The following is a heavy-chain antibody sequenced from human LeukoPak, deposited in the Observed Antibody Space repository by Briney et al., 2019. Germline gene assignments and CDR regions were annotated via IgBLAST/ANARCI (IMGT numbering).Heavy chain of an antibody. CDR1: GFTFSNAW. CDR3: TTDSGSYARDAFDI. CDR2: IKSKTDGGTT. D-gene: IGHD1-26*01. J-gene: IGHJ3*02. V-gene: IGHV3-15*01. Sequence: GCRRLSCAASGFTFSNAWVSWVRQAPGKGLEWVGRIKSKTDGGTTDYAAPVKGRFTISRDDSKNTLYLQMNSLKTEDTAVYYCTTDSGSYARDAFDIWGQGTMVTVSS.